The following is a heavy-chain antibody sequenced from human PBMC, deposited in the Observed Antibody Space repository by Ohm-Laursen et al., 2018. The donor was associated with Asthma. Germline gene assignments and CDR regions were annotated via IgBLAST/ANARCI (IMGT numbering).Heavy chain of an antibody. CDR2: INSVFGTS. CDR3: ARKAGSCITSNCYSLDF. J-gene: IGHJ4*02. Sequence: GASVKVSCKTLGGTLGTSVIGWVRQALGQGLEWLGGINSVFGTSTYAQKFHDRFTITADESTSTVYMTLSSLTSEDTAVYYCARKAGSCITSNCYSLDFWGQGTLVTVSS. D-gene: IGHD2-15*01. V-gene: IGHV1-69*13. CDR1: GGTLGTSV.